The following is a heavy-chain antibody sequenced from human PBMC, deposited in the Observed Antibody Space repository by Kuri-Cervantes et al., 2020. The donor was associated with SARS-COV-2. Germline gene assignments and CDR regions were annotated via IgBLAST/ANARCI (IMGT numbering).Heavy chain of an antibody. CDR1: GYTFTSYA. D-gene: IGHD3-22*01. Sequence: ASVKVSCKASGYTFTSYAMHWVRQAPGQRLEWMGWINAGNGNTKYSQKFQGRVTMTKNTSISTAYMELSSLRSEDTAVYYCASSGSHYYDSSGGPEVWGQGTLVTVSS. V-gene: IGHV1-3*01. CDR2: INAGNGNT. CDR3: ASSGSHYYDSSGGPEV. J-gene: IGHJ4*02.